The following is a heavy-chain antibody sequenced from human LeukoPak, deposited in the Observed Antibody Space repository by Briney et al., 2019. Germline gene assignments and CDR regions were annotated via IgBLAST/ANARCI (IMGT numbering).Heavy chain of an antibody. CDR1: GGSISSSGYY. CDR3: ARWGYYFGMDV. J-gene: IGHJ6*02. Sequence: SETLSLTCTVSGGSISSSGYYWAWIRQPPGRGLEWIGSIYYSGSTYYNPSLKSRVTISVDTSKNQFSLKLSSVTAADTAVYYCARWGYYFGMDVWGQGTTVTVSS. CDR2: IYYSGST. V-gene: IGHV4-39*01. D-gene: IGHD3-16*01.